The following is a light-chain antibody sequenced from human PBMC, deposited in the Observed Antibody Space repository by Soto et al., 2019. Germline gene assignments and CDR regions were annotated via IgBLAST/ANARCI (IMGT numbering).Light chain of an antibody. CDR2: EGS. Sequence: QSALTQPASVSGSPGQSITISCTGNSSDVGSYNLVSWYQQHPGKAPKLMIYEGSKRPSGVSNRFSGSKSGNTASLTISGLQAEDEADYYCCSYAGSSTLVVFGGGTKVTVL. V-gene: IGLV2-23*01. J-gene: IGLJ2*01. CDR1: SSDVGSYNL. CDR3: CSYAGSSTLVV.